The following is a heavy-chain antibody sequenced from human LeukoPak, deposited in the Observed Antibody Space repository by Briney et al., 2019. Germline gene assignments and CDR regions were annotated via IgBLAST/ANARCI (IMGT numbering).Heavy chain of an antibody. CDR1: GGSFSGYY. D-gene: IGHD3-10*01. CDR3: ARAYGSGSYLY. J-gene: IGHJ4*02. V-gene: IGHV4-34*01. CDR2: INHSGST. Sequence: SETLSLTCAVYGGSFSGYYWSWIRQPPGKGLEWIGEINHSGSTNYNPSLKSRVTTSVDTSKNQFSLKLSSVTAADTAVYYCARAYGSGSYLYWGQGTLVTVSS.